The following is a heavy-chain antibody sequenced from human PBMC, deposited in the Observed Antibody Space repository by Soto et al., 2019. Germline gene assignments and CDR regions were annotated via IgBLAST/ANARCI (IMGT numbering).Heavy chain of an antibody. D-gene: IGHD4-17*01. CDR2: ISTSSSII. J-gene: IGHJ3*02. CDR1: GFTFSSYN. CDR3: ARDTPNPLTTDSFDI. V-gene: IGHV3-48*01. Sequence: GGSLRLSCAASGFTFSSYNMNWVRQAPGKGLEWVSFISTSSSIIYYADSVRGRFTISRDNAKNSLSLQMNGLRAEDTAVYYCARDTPNPLTTDSFDIWGQGTMVTVS.